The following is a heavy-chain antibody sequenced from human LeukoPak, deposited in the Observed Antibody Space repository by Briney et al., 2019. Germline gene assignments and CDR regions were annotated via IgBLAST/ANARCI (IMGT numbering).Heavy chain of an antibody. D-gene: IGHD2-21*01. CDR3: ARTTVINKGSSFDI. Sequence: PSETLSLTCSVSVGSIISSFWCWVWESPGNGVGWVWYIYYTGDTTYNPSPRGGVTLSVDTAKNQFSLKLISLTDADTAVYYCARTTVINKGSSFDIWGQATLVTVSS. J-gene: IGHJ3*02. CDR2: IYYTGDT. V-gene: IGHV4-59*01. CDR1: VGSIISSF.